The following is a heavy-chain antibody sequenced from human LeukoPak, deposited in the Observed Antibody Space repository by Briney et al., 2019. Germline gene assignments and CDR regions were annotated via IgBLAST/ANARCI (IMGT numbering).Heavy chain of an antibody. CDR3: ASSLYDTRGYYFDY. J-gene: IGHJ4*02. CDR1: GFTFSNAW. CDR2: IYNSGST. Sequence: GSLRLSCAASGFTFSNAWMSWIRQPPGKGLEWIGNIYNSGSTYYNPSLKSRVTISVDTSKNQFSLKLTSVTAADTAMYYCASSLYDTRGYYFDYWGQGTLVTVSS. V-gene: IGHV4-34*01. D-gene: IGHD3-22*01.